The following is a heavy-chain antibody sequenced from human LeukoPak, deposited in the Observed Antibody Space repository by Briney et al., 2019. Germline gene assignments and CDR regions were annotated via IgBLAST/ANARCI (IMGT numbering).Heavy chain of an antibody. Sequence: GGSLRLSCAASGFTFSSYEMNWVRQAPGKGLEWVSYISSSGSTIYYADSVKGRFTISRDNAKNSLYLQMNSLRAEDTAVYYCAKELAYCGGDCSFDYWGQGTLVTVSS. J-gene: IGHJ4*02. D-gene: IGHD2-21*02. CDR2: ISSSGSTI. V-gene: IGHV3-48*03. CDR3: AKELAYCGGDCSFDY. CDR1: GFTFSSYE.